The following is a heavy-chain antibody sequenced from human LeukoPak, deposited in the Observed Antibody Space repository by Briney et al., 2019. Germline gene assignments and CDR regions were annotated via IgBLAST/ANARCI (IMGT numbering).Heavy chain of an antibody. D-gene: IGHD4-4*01. CDR1: GFTFPSYS. J-gene: IGHJ4*02. Sequence: GGSLRLSCAASGFTFPSYSMNWVRQAPGKGLEWISYIGKSSNTLYYADSVKGRFTISRDDAGNSLYLQMNSLRDGDTALYYCARVQGSDYSNPFDYWGQGTLVTVSS. V-gene: IGHV3-48*02. CDR3: ARVQGSDYSNPFDY. CDR2: IGKSSNTL.